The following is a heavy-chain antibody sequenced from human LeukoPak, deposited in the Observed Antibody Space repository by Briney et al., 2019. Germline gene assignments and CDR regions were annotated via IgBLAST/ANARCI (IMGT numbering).Heavy chain of an antibody. Sequence: SGGSLRLSCAASGFTVSSNYMSWVRQAPGKGLEWVSVIYSGGSTYYADSVKGRFTISRDNSKNTLYLQMNSLRAEDTAVYYCAKSTYVDYPCCLDYWGQGTLVTVSS. J-gene: IGHJ4*02. CDR2: IYSGGST. CDR3: AKSTYVDYPCCLDY. CDR1: GFTVSSNY. D-gene: IGHD3-9*01. V-gene: IGHV3-66*01.